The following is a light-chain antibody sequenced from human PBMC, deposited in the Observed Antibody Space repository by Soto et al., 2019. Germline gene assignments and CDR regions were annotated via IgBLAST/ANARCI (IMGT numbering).Light chain of an antibody. V-gene: IGLV1-44*01. J-gene: IGLJ2*01. CDR1: TSNIGSNT. Sequence: QSVLTQPPSASGTPGQRVTISCSGSTSNIGSNTVNWYHHLPGTAPKLLLYSHNQRPSGVPDRFSGSRSGTSASLAISGLQSDDEADYYCAAWDDSLNGVVFGGGTKVTV. CDR3: AAWDDSLNGVV. CDR2: SHN.